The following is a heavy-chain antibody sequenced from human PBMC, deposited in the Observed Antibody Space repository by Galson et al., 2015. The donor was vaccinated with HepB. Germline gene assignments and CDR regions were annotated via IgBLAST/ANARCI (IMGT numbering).Heavy chain of an antibody. CDR3: ARDAGYSRSHDAFDF. Sequence: SLRLSCAASRFTFSSYNMNWVRQTPGKGLEWVSYISNGGRTIDYADSVKGRFAISRDNAKNSLYLRMNSLRAEDTAVYYCARDAGYSRSHDAFDFWGQGTMVTVSS. CDR2: ISNGGRTI. J-gene: IGHJ3*01. D-gene: IGHD6-13*01. V-gene: IGHV3-48*01. CDR1: RFTFSSYN.